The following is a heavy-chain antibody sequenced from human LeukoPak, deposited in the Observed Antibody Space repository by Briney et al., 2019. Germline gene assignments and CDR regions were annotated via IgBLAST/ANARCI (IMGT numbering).Heavy chain of an antibody. V-gene: IGHV5-51*01. Sequence: GESLQISCQGSGYSFTSYWIGWVRQLPGKGLEWMGIIYPGDSDTRYSPSFQGQVTISADKSISTAYLQWSSLKASDTAMYYCARRGYSYGLRYFDYWGQGTLVTVSS. D-gene: IGHD5-18*01. CDR1: GYSFTSYW. CDR3: ARRGYSYGLRYFDY. J-gene: IGHJ4*02. CDR2: IYPGDSDT.